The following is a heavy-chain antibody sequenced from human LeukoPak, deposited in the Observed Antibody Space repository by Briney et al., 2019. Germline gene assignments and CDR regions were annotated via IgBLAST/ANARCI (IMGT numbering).Heavy chain of an antibody. J-gene: IGHJ4*02. CDR1: GFTYSHNG. CDR2: IWSDGTDK. Sequence: GGSLRLSCVASGFTYSHNGMHWIRQAPGKGLEWVAVIWSDGTDKYYADAVNGRFTISRDNSRNTLYLQMNSLRGEDTAVYFCARDAQRGFDYSNSLRYWGQGTLVTVSS. V-gene: IGHV3-33*08. D-gene: IGHD4-11*01. CDR3: ARDAQRGFDYSNSLRY.